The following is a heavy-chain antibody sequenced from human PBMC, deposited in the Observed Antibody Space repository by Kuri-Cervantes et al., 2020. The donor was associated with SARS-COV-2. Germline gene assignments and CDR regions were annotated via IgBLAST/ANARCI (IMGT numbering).Heavy chain of an antibody. CDR3: ASDLTTVTRHHYYYGMDV. CDR1: GYTFTSYG. Sequence: ASVKVSCKASGYTFTSYGISWVRQAPGQGLEWMGWISAYNGNTNYAQKLQGRVTMTTDTSTSTAYMELRSLRSDDTAVYYCASDLTTVTRHHYYYGMDVWGQGTTVTVSS. J-gene: IGHJ6*02. CDR2: ISAYNGNT. D-gene: IGHD4-11*01. V-gene: IGHV1-18*01.